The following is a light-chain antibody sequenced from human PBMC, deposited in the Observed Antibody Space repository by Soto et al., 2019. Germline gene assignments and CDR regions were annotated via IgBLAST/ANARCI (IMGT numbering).Light chain of an antibody. V-gene: IGKV1-39*01. CDR3: KQSYSTPWT. J-gene: IGKJ1*01. CDR2: AAS. CDR1: QSISSY. Sequence: DIPMTQSPSSLSASVGDRVTITCRASQSISSYLNWYQQKPGKAPKLLIYAASSLQSGVPSRFSGSGSGTDFTLTISSLQPEDFATYDCKQSYSTPWTFGQGTKVEVK.